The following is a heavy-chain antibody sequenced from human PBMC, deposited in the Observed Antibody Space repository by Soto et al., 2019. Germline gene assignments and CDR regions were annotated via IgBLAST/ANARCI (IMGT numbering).Heavy chain of an antibody. J-gene: IGHJ5*02. D-gene: IGHD3-16*01. CDR3: ARAPSGRIDYDYIWGSDSGDP. Sequence: ASVKVSCKASGYTFTRYYMPWVRQAPGHGLEWMGIINPSGGSTSYAQKFQGRVTMTRDTSTSTVYMELSSLRSEDTAVYYCARAPSGRIDYDYIWGSDSGDPWGQGTLVTVSS. V-gene: IGHV1-46*03. CDR1: GYTFTRYY. CDR2: INPSGGST.